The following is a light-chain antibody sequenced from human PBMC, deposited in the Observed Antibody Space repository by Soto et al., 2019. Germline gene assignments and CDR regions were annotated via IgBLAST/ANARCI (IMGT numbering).Light chain of an antibody. Sequence: DFEMTQFPSFISASVGDIVTVTCRASQDISDYLAWYQQRPGKAPKLLIYAASTLQSGVQSRFSGSGSGTEFTLTIRSMQPEDFATYSCKKLNSYQLNFGGGTKVAIK. J-gene: IGKJ4*01. CDR2: AAS. V-gene: IGKV1-9*01. CDR3: KKLNSYQLN. CDR1: QDISDY.